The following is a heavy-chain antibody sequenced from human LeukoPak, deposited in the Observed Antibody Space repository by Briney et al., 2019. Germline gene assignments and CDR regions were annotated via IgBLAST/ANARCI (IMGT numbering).Heavy chain of an antibody. CDR1: GFTFSSYD. D-gene: IGHD4-17*01. CDR2: IWYDGSNE. CDR3: ARDRLNHAYGDPNWYFDL. Sequence: TGGSLRLSCAASGFTFSSYDMHWVRQAPGKGLEWVAFIWYDGSNEYYADSVKGRFTISRDNSKATLYLQMNSLRAEDTAVYYCARDRLNHAYGDPNWYFDLWGRGTLVTVSS. J-gene: IGHJ2*01. V-gene: IGHV3-33*01.